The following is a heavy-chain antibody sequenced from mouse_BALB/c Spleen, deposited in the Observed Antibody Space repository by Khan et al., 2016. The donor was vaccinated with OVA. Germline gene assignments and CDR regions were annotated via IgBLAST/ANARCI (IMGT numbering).Heavy chain of an antibody. CDR2: IYPGDGDT. V-gene: IGHV1-80*01. D-gene: IGHD2-13*01. CDR3: ARSGDDYFAY. CDR1: GYAFSSYW. Sequence: VKLQESGAELVRPGSSVKISCKASGYAFSSYWMNWVKQRPGQGLEWIGQIYPGDGDTKYNGKFKGKVTLTADKSSSTAYMQLSSLTSADSAVYFCARSGDDYFAYWGQGTLVTVAA. J-gene: IGHJ3*01.